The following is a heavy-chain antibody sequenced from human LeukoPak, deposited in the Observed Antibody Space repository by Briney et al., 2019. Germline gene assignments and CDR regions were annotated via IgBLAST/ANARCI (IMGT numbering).Heavy chain of an antibody. V-gene: IGHV1-2*02. D-gene: IGHD1-26*01. CDR3: ARVEKGSHPRFDP. CDR1: GYTFTGYY. J-gene: IGHJ5*02. Sequence: ASVKVSCKASGYTFTGYYMHWVRQAPGQGLEWMGWINPNTGGTNYAQKFQGRVTMTRDTSISTAYMDLSRLRSDDTAVYYCARVEKGSHPRFDPWGQGTLVTVSS. CDR2: INPNTGGT.